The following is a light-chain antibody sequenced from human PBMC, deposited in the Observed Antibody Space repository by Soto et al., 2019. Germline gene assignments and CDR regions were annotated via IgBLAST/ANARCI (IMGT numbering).Light chain of an antibody. CDR3: SSYTISSTHVL. CDR2: EVS. J-gene: IGLJ2*01. CDR1: SSDVGGYNY. Sequence: QSALTQPASVSGSPGQSITISCTGTSSDVGGYNYVSWYQQHPGKAPKLMIYEVSNRPSGISHRFSGSKSGNTASLNISGLQADDEADSYCSSYTISSTHVLFGGGTKLTVL. V-gene: IGLV2-14*01.